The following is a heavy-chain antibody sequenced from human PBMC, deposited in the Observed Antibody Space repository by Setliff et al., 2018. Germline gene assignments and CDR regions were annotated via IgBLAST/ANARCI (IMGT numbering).Heavy chain of an antibody. D-gene: IGHD6-19*01. CDR3: ARDVVSGWYRRNNYFGMDV. CDR1: GFTFSDYY. Sequence: PGGSLRLSCAASGFTFSDYYMTWVRQAPGKGLEWVSYISSSGTAMYYVDSVKGRFTISRDNAKNSLYLQMNSLRVEDTAVYYCARDVVSGWYRRNNYFGMDVWGQGTTVTVSS. CDR2: ISSSGTAM. V-gene: IGHV3-11*04. J-gene: IGHJ6*02.